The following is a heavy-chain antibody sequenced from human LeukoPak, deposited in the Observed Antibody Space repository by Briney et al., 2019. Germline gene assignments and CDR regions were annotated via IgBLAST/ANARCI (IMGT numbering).Heavy chain of an antibody. CDR2: IYYSGTT. Sequence: SQTLSLTCTVSGGSISSGGYYWSWIRQHPGKGLEWIGNIYYSGTTYYSSSLKSRVTISVDTSVNQFSLKVNSVTAADTAVYYCARRLSTGYNDYWGQGTLVTVSS. V-gene: IGHV4-31*03. CDR3: ARRLSTGYNDY. D-gene: IGHD3-9*01. J-gene: IGHJ4*02. CDR1: GGSISSGGYY.